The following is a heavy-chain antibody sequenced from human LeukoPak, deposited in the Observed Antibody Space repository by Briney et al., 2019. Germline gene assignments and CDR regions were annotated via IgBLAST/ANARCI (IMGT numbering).Heavy chain of an antibody. CDR3: ARGGPDGHCRVNSCYNYPFDF. CDR2: XXSXGDX. CDR1: GGSXXSYY. J-gene: IGHJ4*02. Sequence: SETLSLTCTVSGGSXXSYYWTWIRQPPGXGXXXXXXXXSXGDXXXXXSXXXXXVISSDMSINQFSLILSSVTAADTAVYYCARGGPDGHCRVNSCYNYPFDFWGQGTLVTVSS. D-gene: IGHD2-2*02. V-gene: IGHV4-4*09.